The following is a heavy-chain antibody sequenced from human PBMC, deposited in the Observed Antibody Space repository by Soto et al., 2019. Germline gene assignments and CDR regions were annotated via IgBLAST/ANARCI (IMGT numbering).Heavy chain of an antibody. CDR2: IIPILGIA. CDR3: ARVRTGRDTRDY. D-gene: IGHD3-10*01. Sequence: QVQLVQSGAEVKKPGSSVKVSCKASGGTFSSYTISWVRQAPGQGLEWMGRIIPILGIANYAQKFQGRVTINADKSTSTAYMELRSLRSEDTAVYYCARVRTGRDTRDYWGEGTMVTVSS. CDR1: GGTFSSYT. V-gene: IGHV1-69*02. J-gene: IGHJ4*02.